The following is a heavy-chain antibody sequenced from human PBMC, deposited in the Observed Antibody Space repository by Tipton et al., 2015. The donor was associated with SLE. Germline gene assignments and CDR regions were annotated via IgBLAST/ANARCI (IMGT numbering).Heavy chain of an antibody. CDR2: IYTNEST. CDR1: GGSISSGGYF. Sequence: TLSLTCTVSGGSISSGGYFWTWIRQPAGKGLEWIGRIYTNESTNYNPSLKSRVIMSVDASKNQFSLKLSSVTAADTAVYYCARETPASTQRYFDLWGRGTLATVSS. V-gene: IGHV4-61*02. CDR3: ARETPASTQRYFDL. J-gene: IGHJ2*01. D-gene: IGHD2-2*01.